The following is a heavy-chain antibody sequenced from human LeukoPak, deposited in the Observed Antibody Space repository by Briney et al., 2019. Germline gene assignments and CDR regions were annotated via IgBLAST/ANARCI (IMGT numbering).Heavy chain of an antibody. J-gene: IGHJ4*02. Sequence: PGGSLRLSCAASGFTFSDYYMSWIRQAPGKGLEWVSAISGSGGSTYYADSVKGRFTISRDNSKNTLYLQMNSLRAEDTAVYYCAKCPRGGYNYFDYWGQGTLVTVSS. D-gene: IGHD5-12*01. CDR3: AKCPRGGYNYFDY. CDR2: ISGSGGST. V-gene: IGHV3-23*01. CDR1: GFTFSDYY.